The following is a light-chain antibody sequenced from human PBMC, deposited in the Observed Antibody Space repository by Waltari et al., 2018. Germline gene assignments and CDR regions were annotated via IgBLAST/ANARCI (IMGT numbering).Light chain of an antibody. V-gene: IGLV1-40*01. CDR2: GNS. CDR1: SSNIGAGYD. CDR3: QSYDSSLSGYV. Sequence: QSVLTQPPSVSGAPGQRVTISCTGSSSNIGAGYDGHWYQQLPGTAPKLLTYGNSNRPSGVPDRFSGSKSGTSASLAITGLQAEDEADYYCQSYDSSLSGYVFGTGTKVTVL. J-gene: IGLJ1*01.